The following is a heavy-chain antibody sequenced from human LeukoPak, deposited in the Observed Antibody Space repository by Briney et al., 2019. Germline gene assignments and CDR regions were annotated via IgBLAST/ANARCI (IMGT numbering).Heavy chain of an antibody. CDR2: VYYSGST. CDR3: ARDRLGAAADYFDY. D-gene: IGHD6-13*01. CDR1: GGSISDYY. V-gene: IGHV4-59*01. J-gene: IGHJ4*02. Sequence: PSQTLSLTCTVSGGSISDYYWSWIRRPPGKGLEWIGYVYYSGSTRYNPSLKSRVTISVDTSKNQFSLKLSSVTAADTAVYYCARDRLGAAADYFDYWGQGTLVTVSS.